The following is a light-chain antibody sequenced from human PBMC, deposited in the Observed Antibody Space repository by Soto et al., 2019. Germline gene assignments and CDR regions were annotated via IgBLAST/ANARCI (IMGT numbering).Light chain of an antibody. CDR2: AAS. CDR1: QDIYDY. J-gene: IGKJ3*01. CDR3: QQYYSYPFT. V-gene: IGKV1-33*01. Sequence: DIQMTQSPSSLSASVGDSVTITCQASQDIYDYLNWYQHKPGKAPRLLIYAASNLETGVPSRFSGSGSGTDFTFTINSLQPEDIATYYCQQYYSYPFTFGPGTKVDIK.